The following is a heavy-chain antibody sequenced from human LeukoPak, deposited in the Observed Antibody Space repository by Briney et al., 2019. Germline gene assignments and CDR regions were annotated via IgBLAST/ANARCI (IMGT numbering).Heavy chain of an antibody. V-gene: IGHV4-34*01. CDR1: GESFRNFY. CDR3: ARPVRCSATICTGPFDS. CDR2: IDHIGRN. D-gene: IGHD2-15*01. Sequence: SETLSLTCAVYGESFRNFYWTWIRQTPGKGLQWVGEIDHIGRNSYNPSLKSRVSISVDTSKNQFSLKLRSVTAADTAVYYCARPVRCSATICTGPFDSWGQGTLVTVSS. J-gene: IGHJ4*02.